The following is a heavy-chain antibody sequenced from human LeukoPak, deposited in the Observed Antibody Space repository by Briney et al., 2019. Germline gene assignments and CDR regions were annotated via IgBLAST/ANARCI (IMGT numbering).Heavy chain of an antibody. V-gene: IGHV3-53*05. J-gene: IGHJ4*02. CDR3: ARGSSGYQAFDY. D-gene: IGHD3-22*01. CDR1: GFAVSSNH. Sequence: GGSLRLSCAASGFAVSSNHMNWVRQAPGKGLEWVSVIFNGGSTYYADSVKGRFTISRDNSKNTLYLQMNSLRAEDTAVYYCARGSSGYQAFDYWGQGTLVTVSS. CDR2: IFNGGST.